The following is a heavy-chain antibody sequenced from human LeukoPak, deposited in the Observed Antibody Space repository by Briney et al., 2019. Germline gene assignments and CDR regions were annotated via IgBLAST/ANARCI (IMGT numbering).Heavy chain of an antibody. CDR3: ARAPLRLFTVTTGFDY. V-gene: IGHV4-39*07. CDR2: IYYSGST. J-gene: IGHJ4*02. Sequence: PSETLSLTCTVSGGSISSSSYYWGWIRQPPGKGLEWIGSIYYSGSTYYNPSLKSRVTISVDTSKNQFSLKLSSVTAADTAVYYCARAPLRLFTVTTGFDYWGQGTLVTVSS. CDR1: GGSISSSSYY. D-gene: IGHD4-17*01.